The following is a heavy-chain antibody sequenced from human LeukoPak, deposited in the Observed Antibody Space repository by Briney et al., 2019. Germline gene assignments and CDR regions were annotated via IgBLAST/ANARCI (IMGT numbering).Heavy chain of an antibody. D-gene: IGHD5-18*01. J-gene: IGHJ4*02. Sequence: ASVKVSCKASGYTFTGYYIHWVRQAPGQGLERMGWINPNSGGTKYAQKFQGGVTMTRDTSISTAYMELSGLTSDDTAVYYCARCRYTYGYWDNRGQGTLVTVSS. CDR2: INPNSGGT. V-gene: IGHV1-2*02. CDR3: ARCRYTYGYWDN. CDR1: GYTFTGYY.